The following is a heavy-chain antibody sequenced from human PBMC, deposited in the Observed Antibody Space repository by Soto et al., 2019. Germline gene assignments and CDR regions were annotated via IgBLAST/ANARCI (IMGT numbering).Heavy chain of an antibody. J-gene: IGHJ4*02. V-gene: IGHV3-30*18. Sequence: QVQLVESGGGVVQPGRSLRLSCAASGFTFSSYGMHWVRQAPGKGLEWVAVISYDGSNKYYADSVKGRFTISRDNSKNTLYLQMNSLRAEDTAVYYCAKDLDIVVVPAAPDYWGQGTLVTVSS. D-gene: IGHD2-2*01. CDR1: GFTFSSYG. CDR3: AKDLDIVVVPAAPDY. CDR2: ISYDGSNK.